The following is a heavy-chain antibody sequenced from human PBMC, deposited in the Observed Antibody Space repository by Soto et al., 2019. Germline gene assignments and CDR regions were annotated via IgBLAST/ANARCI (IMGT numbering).Heavy chain of an antibody. J-gene: IGHJ4*02. CDR3: ARISVVAGNGAFDY. D-gene: IGHD6-19*01. CDR2: IERDDDDK. V-gene: IGHV2-70*01. CDR1: GFSLTSPGMC. Sequence: SCPTLVNPPETLTLTCTFSGFSLTSPGMCVSWIRQPPGKALEWLALIERDDDDKYYSTSLKTRLTISKDTSKNQVVLTMTNMDPVDTATYYCARISVVAGNGAFDYWGQGTLVTVSS.